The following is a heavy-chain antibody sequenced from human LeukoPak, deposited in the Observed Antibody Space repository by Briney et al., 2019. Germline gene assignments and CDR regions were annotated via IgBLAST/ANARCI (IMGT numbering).Heavy chain of an antibody. CDR2: ISGDNPGT. CDR3: ATDGAGFDT. V-gene: IGHV3-23*01. CDR1: GFTFSNYA. Sequence: PGGSLRLSCAASGFTFSNYALSWVRQVPGKGLEWVAAISGDNPGTYHADSVKGRFTISRDDSKNTLNLQMNSLRAEDTATYYCATDGAGFDTWGQGVLVTVSS. J-gene: IGHJ5*02.